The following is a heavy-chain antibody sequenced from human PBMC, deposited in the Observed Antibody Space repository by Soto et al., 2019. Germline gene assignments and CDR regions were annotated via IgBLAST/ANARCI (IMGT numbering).Heavy chain of an antibody. D-gene: IGHD4-17*01. V-gene: IGHV1-69*02. CDR1: GGTFSSYT. J-gene: IGHJ1*01. Sequence: GASVKVSCKASGGTFSSYTISWVRQAPGQGLEWMGRIIPILGIANYAQKFQGRVTITADKSTSTAYMELSSLRSEDTAVYYCASLFTTVTTSYQHWGQGTLVTVSS. CDR2: IIPILGIA. CDR3: ASLFTTVTTSYQH.